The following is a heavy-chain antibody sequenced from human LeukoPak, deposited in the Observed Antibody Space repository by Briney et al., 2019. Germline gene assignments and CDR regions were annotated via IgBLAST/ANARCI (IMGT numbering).Heavy chain of an antibody. CDR1: SGSISSYY. V-gene: IGHV4-59*01. J-gene: IGHJ4*02. D-gene: IGHD3-22*01. CDR2: IYYSGST. Sequence: PSETLSLTCTVSSGSISSYYWSWIRQPPGKGLEWIGYIYYSGSTNYNPSLKSRVTISVDTSKNQFSLKLSSVTAADTAVYYCARETMIVGIDYWGQGTLVTVSS. CDR3: ARETMIVGIDY.